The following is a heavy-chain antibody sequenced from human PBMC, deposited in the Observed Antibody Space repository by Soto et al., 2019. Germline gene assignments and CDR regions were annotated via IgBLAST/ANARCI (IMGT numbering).Heavy chain of an antibody. J-gene: IGHJ5*02. CDR3: ARYCSSVTCRGFDP. D-gene: IGHD2-2*01. Sequence: SETLSLTCTVSGGSVSSVSYYWSWIRQPPGKGLEWIGYIYYSGSTNYNPSLKSRVTMSVDTSKNQFSLKLSSVTAADTAVYYCARYCSSVTCRGFDPWGQGTLVTVSS. CDR2: IYYSGST. CDR1: GGSVSSVSYY. V-gene: IGHV4-61*01.